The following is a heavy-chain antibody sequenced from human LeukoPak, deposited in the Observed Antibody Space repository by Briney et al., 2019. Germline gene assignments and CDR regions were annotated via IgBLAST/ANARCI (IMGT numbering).Heavy chain of an antibody. CDR1: GYTFTSYG. V-gene: IGHV1-18*01. Sequence: ASVKVSCKASGYTFTSYGIRWVRQAPGQGLEWMGWINANNGDTNYAQKFQGRVTITADKSTSTAYMELNSLRSDDTAVYYCASGTRGYDIVTGRTAVGAFDIWGQGTMVTVSS. CDR3: ASGTRGYDIVTGRTAVGAFDI. J-gene: IGHJ3*02. D-gene: IGHD3-9*01. CDR2: INANNGDT.